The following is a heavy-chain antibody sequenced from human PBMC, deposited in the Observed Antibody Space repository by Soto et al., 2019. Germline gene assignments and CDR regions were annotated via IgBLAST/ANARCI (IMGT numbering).Heavy chain of an antibody. Sequence: QVQLVESGGGVVQPGRSLRLSCAASGFTFSSYAMHWVRQAPGKGLEWVAVIWYDGSNKYYADSVKGRFTISRDNSKNTLYLQMNSLRAEDTAVYYCARDDAANPDYWGQGTLVTVSS. V-gene: IGHV3-33*01. CDR2: IWYDGSNK. CDR1: GFTFSSYA. J-gene: IGHJ4*02. CDR3: ARDDAANPDY.